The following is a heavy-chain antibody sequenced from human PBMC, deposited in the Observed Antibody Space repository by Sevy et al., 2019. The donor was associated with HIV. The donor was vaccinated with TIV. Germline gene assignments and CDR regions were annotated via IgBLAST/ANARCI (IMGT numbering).Heavy chain of an antibody. CDR1: GDSINNGDYY. V-gene: IGHV4-31*03. J-gene: IGHJ5*02. D-gene: IGHD4-4*01. Sequence: SETLSLTCTVSGDSINNGDYYWSWIRQHPGKGLEWIGKIYYTGTTYYNPSLKSRLRISVERSETTCSLILRSVTAADTAVYYCARTTVTTLSSARNNWFDPWGQGTLVTVSS. CDR3: ARTTVTTLSSARNNWFDP. CDR2: IYYTGTT.